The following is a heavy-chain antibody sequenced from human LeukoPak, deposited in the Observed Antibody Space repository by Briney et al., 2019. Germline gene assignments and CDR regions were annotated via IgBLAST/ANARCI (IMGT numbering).Heavy chain of an antibody. Sequence: SETLSLTCTVSGGSISSSSYYWGWIRQPPGKGLEWIGSIYYSGSTYYNPSLKSRVTISVDTSKNQFSLKLSSVTAADTAVYYCARPSGASSFLYYYYMGVWGKGTTVTVSS. V-gene: IGHV4-39*01. CDR1: GGSISSSSYY. CDR3: ARPSGASSFLYYYYMGV. CDR2: IYYSGST. D-gene: IGHD1-26*01. J-gene: IGHJ6*03.